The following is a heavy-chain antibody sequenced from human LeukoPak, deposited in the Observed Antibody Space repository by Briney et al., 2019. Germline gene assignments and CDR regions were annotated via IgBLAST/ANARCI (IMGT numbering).Heavy chain of an antibody. CDR3: AREISMFVNAFDL. V-gene: IGHV3-33*01. J-gene: IGHJ3*01. Sequence: GGSLRLSCAASGSTFSNSGMHWVRQAPGKGLEWVAVIWYDGSNEYYADAVKGRFIISRGNSKNTVHLQMNSLRVEDTSVYYCAREISMFVNAFDLWGQGTLVAVSS. D-gene: IGHD3-10*02. CDR1: GSTFSNSG. CDR2: IWYDGSNE.